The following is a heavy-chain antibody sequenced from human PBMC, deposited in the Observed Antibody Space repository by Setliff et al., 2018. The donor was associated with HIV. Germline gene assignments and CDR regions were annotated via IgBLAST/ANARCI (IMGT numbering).Heavy chain of an antibody. V-gene: IGHV3-66*02. CDR1: GFTVSSHY. CDR3: ATNFLYDILTGYFPYQFDQ. Sequence: PGGSLRLSCAASGFTVSSHYMSWVRQAPGKGLEWVSTIYSDGSTYHADSVKGRFTLSRDTSKNTLSLQMNSLRPEDTAVYYCATNFLYDILTGYFPYQFDQWGQGTLVTVSS. D-gene: IGHD3-9*01. CDR2: IYSDGST. J-gene: IGHJ4*02.